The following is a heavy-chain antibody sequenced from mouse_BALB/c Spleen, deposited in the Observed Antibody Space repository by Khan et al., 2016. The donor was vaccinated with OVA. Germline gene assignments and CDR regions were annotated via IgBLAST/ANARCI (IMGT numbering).Heavy chain of an antibody. CDR1: GYTFTSYT. D-gene: IGHD2-14*01. Sequence: QVQLQQSGAELARPGASVKMSCKASGYTFTSYTIHWIKERPGQGLEWIGYFNPSNGYTNYNQKFKDKATLTTDKSSTTAYLQLSSLTSADSAAFNGVKSGACHRNDGWFAYRGQGTVVTVSA. CDR2: FNPSNGYT. CDR3: VKSGACHRNDGWFAY. V-gene: IGHV1-4*01. J-gene: IGHJ3*01.